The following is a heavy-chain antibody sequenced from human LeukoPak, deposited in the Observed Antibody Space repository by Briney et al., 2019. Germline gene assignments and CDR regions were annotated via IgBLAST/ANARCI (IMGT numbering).Heavy chain of an antibody. D-gene: IGHD4-17*01. J-gene: IGHJ4*02. CDR3: ARDNLYGDEGDY. CDR2: IIPIFGTA. V-gene: IGHV1-69*13. Sequence: ASVKVSCKASGGTFSSYAISWVRQAPGQGLEWMGGIIPIFGTANYAQKFQGRVTITADESTSTAYMELSSLRSEDTAVYYCARDNLYGDEGDYWGQGTLVTVSS. CDR1: GGTFSSYA.